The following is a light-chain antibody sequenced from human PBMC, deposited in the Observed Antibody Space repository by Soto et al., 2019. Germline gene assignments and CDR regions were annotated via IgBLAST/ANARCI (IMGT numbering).Light chain of an antibody. CDR1: QAVNTR. V-gene: IGKV3-20*01. J-gene: IGKJ1*01. Sequence: EIVLTQSPATLSSFPGDRVTLSCRASQAVNTRLAWYQHRPGQAPRLLIYLASNRAAGVPARFSGSGSGTDFTLTISRLEPEDFAVYYCQQYGSSPKWTFGQGTKVDIK. CDR2: LAS. CDR3: QQYGSSPKWT.